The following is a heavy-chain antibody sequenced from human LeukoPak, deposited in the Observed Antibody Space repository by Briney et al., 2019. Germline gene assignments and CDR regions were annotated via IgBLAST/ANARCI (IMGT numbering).Heavy chain of an antibody. J-gene: IGHJ3*02. V-gene: IGHV1-2*02. CDR2: INPNSGGT. D-gene: IGHD1-1*01. CDR1: GYTFTGYY. CDR3: ARRATSGGAFDI. Sequence: GASVKVSCKASGYTFTGYYMHWVRQAPGQGLEWMGWINPNSGGTNYAQKFQGRVTMTRDTSISTAYMELRSLRSDDTAVYYCARRATSGGAFDIWGQGTMVTVSS.